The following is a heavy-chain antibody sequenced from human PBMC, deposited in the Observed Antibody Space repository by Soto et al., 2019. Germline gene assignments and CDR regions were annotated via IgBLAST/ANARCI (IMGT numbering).Heavy chain of an antibody. Sequence: EVQLLESGGGLVQPGGSLRLSCAASGFTFSSYAMSWVRQAPGKGLEWVSAISGSGGSTYYADTVKGRFTISRDNSKNTLYLQMNSLRAEDTAVYYCAKDQLEVLGGNLDYWGQGTLVTVSS. D-gene: IGHD3-16*01. CDR2: ISGSGGST. CDR1: GFTFSSYA. J-gene: IGHJ4*02. V-gene: IGHV3-23*01. CDR3: AKDQLEVLGGNLDY.